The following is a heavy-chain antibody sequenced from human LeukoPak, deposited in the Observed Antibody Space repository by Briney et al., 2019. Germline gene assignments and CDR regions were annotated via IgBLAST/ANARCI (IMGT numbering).Heavy chain of an antibody. V-gene: IGHV3-30-3*01. D-gene: IGHD3-10*01. J-gene: IGHJ6*02. CDR2: ISYDGSNK. CDR3: ARDALHYYGSGRYGMDV. CDR1: GFTFGSYA. Sequence: GGSLRLSCAASGFTFGSYAMHWVRQAPGKGLEWVAVISYDGSNKYYADSVKGRFTISRDNSKNTLYLQMNSLRAEDTAVYYCARDALHYYGSGRYGMDVWGQGTTVTVSS.